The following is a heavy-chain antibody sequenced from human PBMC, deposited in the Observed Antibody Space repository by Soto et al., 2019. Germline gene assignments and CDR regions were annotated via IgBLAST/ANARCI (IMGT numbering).Heavy chain of an antibody. J-gene: IGHJ6*02. V-gene: IGHV4-39*01. CDR1: GGSISSSSYY. Sequence: SETLSLTCTVSGGSISSSSYYWGWIRQPPGKGLEWIGSIYYSGSTYYNPSRKSRVTISVDTSKNQFSLKLSSVTAADTAVYYCARHGPKVYYDSSGYYYPLGYYGMDVWGQGTTVTVSS. D-gene: IGHD3-22*01. CDR2: IYYSGST. CDR3: ARHGPKVYYDSSGYYYPLGYYGMDV.